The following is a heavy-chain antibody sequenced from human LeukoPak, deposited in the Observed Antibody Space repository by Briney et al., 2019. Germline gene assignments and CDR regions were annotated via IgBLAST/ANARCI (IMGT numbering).Heavy chain of an antibody. CDR2: GRNKASSYTT. V-gene: IGHV3-72*01. CDR3: TRDSIYYYIDY. Sequence: PGGSLRLFCAASGFTFSDHYMDWVRQAPGKGLEWDGRGRNKASSYTTEYAASVKGRFTISRDDSKNSLYLQMNSLKTEDTAVYYCTRDSIYYYIDYWGQGTLVTVSS. CDR1: GFTFSDHY. D-gene: IGHD2-21*01. J-gene: IGHJ4*02.